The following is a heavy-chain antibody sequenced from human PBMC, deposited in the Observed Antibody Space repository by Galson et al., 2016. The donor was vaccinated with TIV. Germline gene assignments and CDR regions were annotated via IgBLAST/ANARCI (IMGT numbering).Heavy chain of an antibody. J-gene: IGHJ3*01. Sequence: LRLSCAASGFTFDFYAMSWVRQAPGQGLEWVSGISGSGGITYFADSVKGRFTISRDNSGNTLFLQMHSLRVEDTAVYYCAKRKNYGGDAFEDWGQGTLVTVSS. CDR1: GFTFDFYA. CDR3: AKRKNYGGDAFED. CDR2: ISGSGGIT. V-gene: IGHV3-23*01. D-gene: IGHD2-21*01.